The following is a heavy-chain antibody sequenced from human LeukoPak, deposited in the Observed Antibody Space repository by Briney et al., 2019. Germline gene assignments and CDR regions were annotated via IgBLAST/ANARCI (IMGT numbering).Heavy chain of an antibody. Sequence: GASVKVSCKASGGTFSSYAISWVRQAPGQGLEWMGRIIPTFGTANYAQKFQGRVTITTDDSTSTAYMELSSLRSEDTAVYYCASGYGDYVELSSYFDYWGQGTLVTVSS. CDR1: GGTFSSYA. CDR2: IIPTFGTA. D-gene: IGHD4-17*01. J-gene: IGHJ4*02. V-gene: IGHV1-69*05. CDR3: ASGYGDYVELSSYFDY.